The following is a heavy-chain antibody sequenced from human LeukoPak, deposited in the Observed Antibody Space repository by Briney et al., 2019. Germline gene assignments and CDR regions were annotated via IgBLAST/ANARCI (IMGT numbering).Heavy chain of an antibody. V-gene: IGHV4-4*09. D-gene: IGHD2-15*01. CDR3: ARHVNCSGGNCYYGWFDP. Sequence: PSETLSLTCTVSGGSINNYYWTWIRQPPGKGLEWIGYIYSSGITNYNPSLKSRVTISVDTSKSQFSLKLRSVTAADTAVYYCARHVNCSGGNCYYGWFDPWGQGTLVTVSS. CDR1: GGSINNYY. J-gene: IGHJ5*02. CDR2: IYSSGIT.